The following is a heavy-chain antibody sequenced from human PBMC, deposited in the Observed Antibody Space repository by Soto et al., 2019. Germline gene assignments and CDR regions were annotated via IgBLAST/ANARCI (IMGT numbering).Heavy chain of an antibody. CDR1: GFTFSSYA. Sequence: GGSLRLSCAASGFTFSSYAMSWVRQAPGKGLEWVSAISGSGSSTYYADSVKGRFTISRDNAKNSLYLQMNSLRAEDTAVYYCGLRIAVAGTIDYWGQGTLVTVSS. CDR2: ISGSGSST. D-gene: IGHD6-19*01. J-gene: IGHJ4*02. CDR3: GLRIAVAGTIDY. V-gene: IGHV3-23*01.